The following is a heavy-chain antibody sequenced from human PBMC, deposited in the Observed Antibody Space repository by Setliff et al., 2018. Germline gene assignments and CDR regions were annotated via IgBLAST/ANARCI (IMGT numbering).Heavy chain of an antibody. CDR1: GYTFTTYA. Sequence: SVKVSCKTSGYTFTTYAINWVRQAPGQGLEWMGGIIPIFGTANYAQKFQGRVTITTDESTSTAYMELSSLRSEDTAVYYCASFVDTAMVAGFYWGQGTLVTVSS. V-gene: IGHV1-69*05. D-gene: IGHD5-18*01. CDR3: ASFVDTAMVAGFY. J-gene: IGHJ4*02. CDR2: IIPIFGTA.